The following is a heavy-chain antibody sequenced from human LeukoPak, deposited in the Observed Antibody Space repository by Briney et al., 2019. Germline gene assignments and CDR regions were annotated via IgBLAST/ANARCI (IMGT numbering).Heavy chain of an antibody. CDR1: GFTFSSYE. V-gene: IGHV3-48*03. CDR3: AREWGTPWSYYYYGMDV. D-gene: IGHD1-1*01. Sequence: GGSLRLSCAASGFTFSSYEMYWVRQAPGKGLEWVSYISSSGSTIYYADSVKGRFTISRDNAKNSLYLQMNSLRAEDTAVYYCAREWGTPWSYYYYGMDVWGQGTTVTVSS. J-gene: IGHJ6*02. CDR2: ISSSGSTI.